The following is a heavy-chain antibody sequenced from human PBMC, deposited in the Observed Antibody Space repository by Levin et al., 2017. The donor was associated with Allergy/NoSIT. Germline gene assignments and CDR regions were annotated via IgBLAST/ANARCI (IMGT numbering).Heavy chain of an antibody. CDR1: GFTFSSYA. J-gene: IGHJ6*03. CDR2: ISVSDGST. Sequence: GESLKISCAASGFTFSSYAMSWVRQAPGKGLEWVSTISVSDGSTYYADSVKGRFTISRDNSKNTLYLQMDSLRAEDTAVYYCAKGSRGGIAARPNYYYYMDVWGKGTTVTVSS. V-gene: IGHV3-23*01. D-gene: IGHD6-6*01. CDR3: AKGSRGGIAARPNYYYYMDV.